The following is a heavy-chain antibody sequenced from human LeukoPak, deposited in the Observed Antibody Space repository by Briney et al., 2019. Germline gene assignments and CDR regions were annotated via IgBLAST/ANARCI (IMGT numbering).Heavy chain of an antibody. Sequence: GASVKVPCKASGYTFTGYYMHWVRQAPGQGLEWMGWINPNSGGTNYAQKFQGRVTMTRDTSISTAYMELSRLRSDDTAVYYCVLTYYYDSSGYALFDYWGQGTLVTVSS. J-gene: IGHJ4*02. CDR1: GYTFTGYY. D-gene: IGHD3-22*01. V-gene: IGHV1-2*02. CDR2: INPNSGGT. CDR3: VLTYYYDSSGYALFDY.